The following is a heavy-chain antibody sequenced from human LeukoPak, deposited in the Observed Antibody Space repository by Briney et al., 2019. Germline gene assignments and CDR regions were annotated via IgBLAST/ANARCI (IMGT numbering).Heavy chain of an antibody. D-gene: IGHD6-13*01. CDR1: GFTFSSYG. CDR3: ARDRGSSWYGPIDY. V-gene: IGHV3-33*01. J-gene: IGHJ4*02. Sequence: QPGGSLRLSCAASGFTFSSYGMHWVRQAPGKGLEWVAVIWSDGSNTYYADSVKGRFTISRDNSKNTLFLQMNSLRAEDTAVYYCARDRGSSWYGPIDYWGQGTLVTVSS. CDR2: IWSDGSNT.